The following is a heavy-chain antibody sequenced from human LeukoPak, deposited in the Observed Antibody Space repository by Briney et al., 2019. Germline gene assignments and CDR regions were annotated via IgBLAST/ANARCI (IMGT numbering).Heavy chain of an antibody. V-gene: IGHV3-33*08. CDR3: GVSGDGIDI. CDR1: GFTVSSNY. Sequence: GGSLRLSCAASGFTVSSNYMNWVRQAPGKGLEWVAVIWYDGSNKYYADSVKGRFTISRDNSMHTLYLQMNSVRAEDTAVYYCGVSGDGIDIWGQGIMVTVSS. D-gene: IGHD7-27*01. CDR2: IWYDGSNK. J-gene: IGHJ3*02.